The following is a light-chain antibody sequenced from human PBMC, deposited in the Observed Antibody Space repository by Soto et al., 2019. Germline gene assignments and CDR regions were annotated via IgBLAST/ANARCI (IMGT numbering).Light chain of an antibody. CDR2: EVS. Sequence: QSVLTQPASVSGSRVQSITISCTGTSSDVGGYDFVSWYQHHPGKAPTLMISEVSNRPSGVSIRFSGSKSGNTASLTISGLQAEDEADYYCSSYASSSTLYVFGTGTKVTVL. J-gene: IGLJ1*01. CDR1: SSDVGGYDF. V-gene: IGLV2-14*01. CDR3: SSYASSSTLYV.